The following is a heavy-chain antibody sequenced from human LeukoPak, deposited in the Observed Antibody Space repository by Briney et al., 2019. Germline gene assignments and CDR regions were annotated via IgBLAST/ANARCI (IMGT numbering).Heavy chain of an antibody. D-gene: IGHD3-9*01. J-gene: IGHJ4*02. Sequence: GGSLRLSRAASGFTFSSYSMNWVRQAPGKGLEWVSSISSSSSYIYYADSVKGRFTISRDNAKNSLYLQMNSLRAEDTAVYYCARDHYDILTGYHPFDYWGQGTLVTVSS. CDR2: ISSSSSYI. CDR1: GFTFSSYS. V-gene: IGHV3-21*01. CDR3: ARDHYDILTGYHPFDY.